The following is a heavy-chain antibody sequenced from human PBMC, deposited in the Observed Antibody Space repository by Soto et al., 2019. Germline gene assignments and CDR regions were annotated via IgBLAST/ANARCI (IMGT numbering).Heavy chain of an antibody. CDR2: ISPYDDKT. D-gene: IGHD3-3*01. J-gene: IGHJ6*02. CDR3: ARLGFNYDFLSGYYNVHHYYGIDV. Sequence: ASVKVSCKASGYTFIKYGIAWVRQSPGQGLEWMGWISPYDDKTIYAQTFQGRVTLTADRSTRTVYLDLRSLKSNDTATYYCARLGFNYDFLSGYYNVHHYYGIDVWGQGTTVTVSS. CDR1: GYTFIKYG. V-gene: IGHV1-18*01.